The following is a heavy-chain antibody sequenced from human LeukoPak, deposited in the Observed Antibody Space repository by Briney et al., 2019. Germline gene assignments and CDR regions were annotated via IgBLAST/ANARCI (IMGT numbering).Heavy chain of an antibody. CDR1: GDTFRSYG. J-gene: IGHJ4*02. CDR2: IIPIFGTT. Sequence: SVKVSCKASGDTFRSYGINWVRQAPGQGLEWVGRIIPIFGTTNYAQKFQGRVTITTDESTSTAYMELSSLSSEDTAIYYCARDSLKTATPLDYWGQGTLVTVSS. CDR3: ARDSLKTATPLDY. V-gene: IGHV1-69*05. D-gene: IGHD1-26*01.